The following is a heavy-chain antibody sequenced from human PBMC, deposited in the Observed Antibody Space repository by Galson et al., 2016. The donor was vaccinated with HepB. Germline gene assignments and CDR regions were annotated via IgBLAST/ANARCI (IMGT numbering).Heavy chain of an antibody. J-gene: IGHJ4*02. D-gene: IGHD4-23*01. V-gene: IGHV3-43*01. CDR1: GFAFEEYT. CDR3: TSRGAAVADVY. CDR2: ITLNGGYT. Sequence: SLRLSCAASGFAFEEYTMHWVRQVPGKGLEWVSLITLNGGYTYDADSVKGRFTISRDNAKNSLYLQMNSLRAEDTAVYYCTSRGAAVADVYWGQGTMVTVSS.